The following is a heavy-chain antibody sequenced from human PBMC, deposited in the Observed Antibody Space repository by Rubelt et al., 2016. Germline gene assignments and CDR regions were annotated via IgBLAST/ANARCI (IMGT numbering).Heavy chain of an antibody. CDR2: IYSSGST. CDR1: GGSISSYY. V-gene: IGHV4-59*08. J-gene: IGHJ4*02. D-gene: IGHD3-10*01. Sequence: WLTCTVSGGSISSYYWSWIRQPPGKGLEWIGYIYSSGSTNYNASLKSRVTISIDRSKNQFSLNLRSVTAADTAVYYCARLFGSRNPSDFWGQGTLVTVSS. CDR3: ARLFGSRNPSDF.